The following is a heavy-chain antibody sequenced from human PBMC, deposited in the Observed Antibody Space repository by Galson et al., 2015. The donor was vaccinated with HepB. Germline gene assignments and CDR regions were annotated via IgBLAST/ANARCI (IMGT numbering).Heavy chain of an antibody. D-gene: IGHD6-13*01. V-gene: IGHV4-34*01. CDR2: INHSGST. CDR3: ARGNRYSSSWTDGWGDY. CDR1: GGSFSGYY. Sequence: LSLTCAVYGGSFSGYYWSWIRQPPGKGLEWIGEINHSGSTNYNPSLKSRVTISVDTSKNQFSLKLSSVTAADTAVYYCARGNRYSSSWTDGWGDYWGQGTLVTVSS. J-gene: IGHJ4*02.